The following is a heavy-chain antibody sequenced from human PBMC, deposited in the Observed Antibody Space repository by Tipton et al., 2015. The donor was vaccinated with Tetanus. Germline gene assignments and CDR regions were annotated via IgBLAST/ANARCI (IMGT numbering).Heavy chain of an antibody. Sequence: SLRLSCAASGFTFSSYGMHWVRQAPGKGLEWVAVIWYDGSNKYYADSVKGRFTISRDNSKNTLYLQMNSLRAEDTAVYYCARDSKVVVAATFPYYYYGMDVWGQGITVTVSS. CDR2: IWYDGSNK. V-gene: IGHV3-33*01. CDR3: ARDSKVVVAATFPYYYYGMDV. D-gene: IGHD2-15*01. J-gene: IGHJ6*02. CDR1: GFTFSSYG.